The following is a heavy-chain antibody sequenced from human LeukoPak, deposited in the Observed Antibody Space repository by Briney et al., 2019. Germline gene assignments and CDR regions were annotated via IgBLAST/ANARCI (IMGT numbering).Heavy chain of an antibody. V-gene: IGHV3-74*01. Sequence: PGGSLRLSCAASGFTFSTYWMHWVRQAPGQGLVWVSRINTDGSTTTYADSVKGRFAISRDNAKNTLYLQMNSLRAEDTAVYYCAREKKSSTSMDYWGQGTLVTVST. CDR1: GFTFSTYW. CDR3: AREKKSSTSMDY. CDR2: INTDGSTT. D-gene: IGHD2-2*01. J-gene: IGHJ4*02.